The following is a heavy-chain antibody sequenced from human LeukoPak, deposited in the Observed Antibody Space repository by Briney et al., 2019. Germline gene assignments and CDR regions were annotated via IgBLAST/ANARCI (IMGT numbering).Heavy chain of an antibody. Sequence: ASVKVSCKASGYTFTSYGISWVRQAPGQGLEWMGWISAYNGNTNYAQKLQGRVTMTTDTSTSTAYMELRSLRSDDTAVYYCARDGAAVVAAVDAFDIWGQGTMVTVSS. CDR1: GYTFTSYG. CDR2: ISAYNGNT. V-gene: IGHV1-18*01. J-gene: IGHJ3*02. CDR3: ARDGAAVVAAVDAFDI. D-gene: IGHD2-15*01.